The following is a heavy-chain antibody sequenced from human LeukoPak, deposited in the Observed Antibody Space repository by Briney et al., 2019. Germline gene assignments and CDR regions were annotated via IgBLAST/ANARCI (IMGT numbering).Heavy chain of an antibody. CDR3: ARCRAYYYYGMDV. V-gene: IGHV1-3*01. J-gene: IGHJ6*02. Sequence: KFQGRVTITSDTSASTAYMQVTSLRFEDTAVYYCARCRAYYYYGMDVWGQGTTVTVSS.